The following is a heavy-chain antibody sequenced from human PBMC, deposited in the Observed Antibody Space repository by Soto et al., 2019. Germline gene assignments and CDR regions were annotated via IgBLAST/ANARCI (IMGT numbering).Heavy chain of an antibody. Sequence: GESLKISCKGSGYSFTSYWIGWVRQMPGKGLEWMGIIYPGDSDTRYSPSFQGQVTISADKSISTAYLQWSSLKASDTAMYYCARAPSHSGYNWNDWQNYYYYGMDVWGQGTTVTVSS. D-gene: IGHD1-20*01. CDR3: ARAPSHSGYNWNDWQNYYYYGMDV. V-gene: IGHV5-51*01. CDR2: IYPGDSDT. J-gene: IGHJ6*02. CDR1: GYSFTSYW.